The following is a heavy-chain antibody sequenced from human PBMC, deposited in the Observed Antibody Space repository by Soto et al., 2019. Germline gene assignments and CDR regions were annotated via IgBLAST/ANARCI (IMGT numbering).Heavy chain of an antibody. V-gene: IGHV4-34*01. CDR3: ASARFDS. J-gene: IGHJ4*02. Sequence: QVQLQQWGAGLLQPSETLSLTCAVFGGSFSANYWTWIRQPPGKGLEWVGEINHSGSTNYNPSLTAQVTISVDTSKNQFSLRLSSVTAADTAVYYCASARFDSWGQGILVTVSS. CDR1: GGSFSANY. CDR2: INHSGST.